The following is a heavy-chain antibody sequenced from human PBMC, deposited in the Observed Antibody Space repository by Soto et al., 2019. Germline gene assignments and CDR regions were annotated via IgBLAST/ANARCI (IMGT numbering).Heavy chain of an antibody. V-gene: IGHV4-61*03. CDR3: ARRDYAIDS. J-gene: IGHJ4*02. CDR1: VEGVSIGICC. Sequence: LEILSITCKVSVEGVSIGICCWAEIREPTGRGLGLTGYIYYSGSTNYNPSLESRATIFADKSGSHFSLNLTSVSADDTAVYYCARRDYAIDSCGRGTLVTASS. CDR2: IYYSGST. D-gene: IGHD4-17*01.